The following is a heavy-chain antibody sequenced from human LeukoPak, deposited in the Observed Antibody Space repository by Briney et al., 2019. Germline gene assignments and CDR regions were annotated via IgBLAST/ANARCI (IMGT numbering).Heavy chain of an antibody. CDR1: GYTLASYY. J-gene: IGHJ4*02. D-gene: IGHD4-11*01. V-gene: IGHV1-46*01. CDR2: INPSGGST. Sequence: ASVKVSCKASGYTLASYYMHWVRQAPGQGLEWMGIINPSGGSTSYAQKFQGRVTMTRDTSTSTVYMELSSLRSEDTAVYYCARSRRLPHRDFDYWGQGTLVTVSS. CDR3: ARSRRLPHRDFDY.